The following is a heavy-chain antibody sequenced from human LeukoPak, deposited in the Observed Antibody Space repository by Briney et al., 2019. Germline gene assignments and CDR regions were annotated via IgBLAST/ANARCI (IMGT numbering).Heavy chain of an antibody. Sequence: ASVKVSCKASGYTFTSYAMHWVRQAPGQRLEWMGWINAGNGNTKYSQKFQGRVTITRDTSASTTYMELSSLRSEDTAVYYCAGGSSSGSSLDYWGQGTLVTVSS. CDR1: GYTFTSYA. J-gene: IGHJ4*02. CDR2: INAGNGNT. D-gene: IGHD3-22*01. V-gene: IGHV1-3*01. CDR3: AGGSSSGSSLDY.